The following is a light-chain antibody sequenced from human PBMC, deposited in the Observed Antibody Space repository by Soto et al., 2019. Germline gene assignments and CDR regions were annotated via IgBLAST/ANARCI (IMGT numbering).Light chain of an antibody. CDR2: GAS. CDR3: QQYGSSPRT. CDR1: ESVSSSY. V-gene: IGKV3-20*01. Sequence: EIVLTQSPGTLSLSPGERATLSCRASESVSSSYLAWYQQKPGRAPRLLIFGASTRATGIPDRFSVSGSGTDFTLTISRLEPEDFAVYYCQQYGSSPRTFGQGTKLEI. J-gene: IGKJ2*02.